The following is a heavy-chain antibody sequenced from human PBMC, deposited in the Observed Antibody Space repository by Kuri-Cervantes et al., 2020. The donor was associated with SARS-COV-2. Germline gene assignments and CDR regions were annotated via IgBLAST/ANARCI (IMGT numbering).Heavy chain of an antibody. Sequence: SETLSLTCTVSGGSISSGDYYWSWIRQPPGKGLEWIGSIYYSGSTYYNPSLKSRVTISVDTSKNQFSLKLSSVTAADTAVYYCARLGLGYCSSTSCYTRYSNGVDYYYYYGMDVWGQGTTVTVSS. V-gene: IGHV4-39*01. J-gene: IGHJ6*02. CDR1: GGSISSGDYY. D-gene: IGHD2-2*02. CDR3: ARLGLGYCSSTSCYTRYSNGVDYYYYYGMDV. CDR2: IYYSGST.